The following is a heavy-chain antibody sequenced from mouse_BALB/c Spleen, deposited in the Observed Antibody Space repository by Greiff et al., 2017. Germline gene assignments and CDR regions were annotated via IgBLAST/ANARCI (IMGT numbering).Heavy chain of an antibody. D-gene: IGHD3-1*01. CDR2: ISSGGSYT. J-gene: IGHJ2*01. CDR3: ARDGGSGYLDY. V-gene: IGHV5-9-4*01. Sequence: EVKLVESGGGLVKPGGSLKLSCAASGFTFSSYAMSWVRQSPEKRLEWVAEISSGGSYTYYPDTVTGRFTISRDNAKNTLYLEMSSLRSEDTAMYYCARDGGSGYLDYWGQGTTLTVSS. CDR1: GFTFSSYA.